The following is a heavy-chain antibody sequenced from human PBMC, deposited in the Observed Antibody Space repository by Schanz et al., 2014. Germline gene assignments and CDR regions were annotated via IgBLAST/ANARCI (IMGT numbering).Heavy chain of an antibody. V-gene: IGHV3-30-3*01. CDR1: GFAFRSYA. CDR2: ISHDGNNK. D-gene: IGHD4-17*01. CDR3: ARPFLGYYGDLAY. J-gene: IGHJ4*02. Sequence: VQLVESGGSLVQPGGSLRLSCAASGFAFRSYAMHWVRQAPGKGLEWAALISHDGNNKHYVDSVEGRFTISRDNYKNTLYLQMNSLSAEDTAVYFCARPFLGYYGDLAYWGQGTLLTVSS.